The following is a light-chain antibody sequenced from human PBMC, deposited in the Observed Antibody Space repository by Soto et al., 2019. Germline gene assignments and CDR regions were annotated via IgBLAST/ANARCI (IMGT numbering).Light chain of an antibody. CDR1: SIDVGDNNY. CDR2: EVS. CDR3: SSYTTSSTPSYV. V-gene: IGLV2-14*01. J-gene: IGLJ1*01. Sequence: QSVLAQPACVSGSPGQSITISCSGSSIDVGDNNYVSWYQHHPGKAPKLIIYEVSNRPSGVSNRFSGSSSDNTASLTISGLLPDDEADYYCSSYTTSSTPSYVFGTGTKLTVL.